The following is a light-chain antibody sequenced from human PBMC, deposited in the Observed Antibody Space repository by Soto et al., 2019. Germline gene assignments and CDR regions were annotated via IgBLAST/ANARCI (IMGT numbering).Light chain of an antibody. J-gene: IGKJ1*01. CDR2: DAF. CDR3: QQYGSLPWT. CDR1: ESVDRY. V-gene: IGKV3-20*01. Sequence: VLTQSPDVLSLSPGQTATLSCRASESVDRYVAWYQQKVGQAPRLLIYDAFTRATGVAARFSGSGSATDFTLTISRLEPEDFAVYYCQQYGSLPWTFGQGTKVDIK.